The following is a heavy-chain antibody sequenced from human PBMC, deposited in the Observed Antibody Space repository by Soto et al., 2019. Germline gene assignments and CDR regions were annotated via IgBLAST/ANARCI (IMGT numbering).Heavy chain of an antibody. J-gene: IGHJ5*02. Sequence: ASVKVSCKASGYTFTGYYMHWVRQAPGQGLEWMGWINPNSGGTSYAQKFQGRVTMTRDTSISTAYMELSRLRSDDTAVYYCARDLGYYYDSSGYYTGWFDPWGQGTLVTVSS. V-gene: IGHV1-2*02. D-gene: IGHD3-22*01. CDR1: GYTFTGYY. CDR2: INPNSGGT. CDR3: ARDLGYYYDSSGYYTGWFDP.